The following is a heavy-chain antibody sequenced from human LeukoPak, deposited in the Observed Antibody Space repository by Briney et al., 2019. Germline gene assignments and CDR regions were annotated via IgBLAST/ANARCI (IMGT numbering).Heavy chain of an antibody. CDR3: ARDPYANWFDP. CDR2: IYTSGST. J-gene: IGHJ5*02. CDR1: GGSISSGSYY. V-gene: IGHV4-61*02. Sequence: SQTLSLTXTVSGGSISSGSYYWSWIRQPAGKGLEWIGRIYTSGSTNYNPSVKSRVTISVDTSKNQFSLKLSSVTAADTAVYYCARDPYANWFDPWGQGTLVTVSS.